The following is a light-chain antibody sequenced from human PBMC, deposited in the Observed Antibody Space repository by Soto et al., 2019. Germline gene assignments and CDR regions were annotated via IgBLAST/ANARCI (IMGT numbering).Light chain of an antibody. Sequence: EIVLTQSPATLSLSPGERATLSCRASQSVSGYLAWYQQKPGQAPRLLMYDASNRATGIPARFSGSGSGTDFTLTISRLEPEDFAVYYCQQRSKWPSTFGGGTKVEIK. CDR1: QSVSGY. J-gene: IGKJ4*01. CDR2: DAS. V-gene: IGKV3-11*01. CDR3: QQRSKWPST.